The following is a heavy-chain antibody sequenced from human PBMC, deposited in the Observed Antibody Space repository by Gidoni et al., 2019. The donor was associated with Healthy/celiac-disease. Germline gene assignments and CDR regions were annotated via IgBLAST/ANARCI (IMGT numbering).Heavy chain of an antibody. J-gene: IGHJ4*02. CDR2: INSDGSST. Sequence: EVQLEESGGGLVQPGGSLRLSCAASGFTFSSYWMHWVRQAPGKGLVWVSRINSDGSSTSYADSVKGRFTISRDNAKNTLYLQMNSLRAEDTAVYYCARGGDFWSGYYKIPNFDYWGQGTLVTVSS. D-gene: IGHD3-3*01. V-gene: IGHV3-74*01. CDR1: GFTFSSYW. CDR3: ARGGDFWSGYYKIPNFDY.